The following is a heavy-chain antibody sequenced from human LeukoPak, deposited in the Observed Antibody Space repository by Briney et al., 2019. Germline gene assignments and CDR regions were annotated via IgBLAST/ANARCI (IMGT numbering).Heavy chain of an antibody. CDR3: ARDTAGYYDSSGYHV. CDR1: GGSVSSYY. V-gene: IGHV4-59*02. CDR2: ISYSGST. D-gene: IGHD3-22*01. J-gene: IGHJ4*02. Sequence: SETLSLTCTVSGGSVSSYYWSWIRQPPGKGLEWIGYISYSGSTNYNPSLKSRVTISVDTSKNHFSLKLSSVTAADTAVYYCARDTAGYYDSSGYHVWGQGTLVTVSS.